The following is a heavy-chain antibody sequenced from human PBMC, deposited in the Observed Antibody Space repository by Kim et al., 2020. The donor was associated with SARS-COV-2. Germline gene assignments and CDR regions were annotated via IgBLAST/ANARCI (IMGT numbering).Heavy chain of an antibody. CDR2: INRSGSSK. D-gene: IGHD4-17*01. V-gene: IGHV3-48*03. J-gene: IGHJ3*02. CDR3: AREVTTTPDAFDI. CDR1: GFTLSSYE. Sequence: GGSLRLSCAVSGFTLSSYEMNWVRQAPGKGLEWVSYINRSGSSKHYADSVKGRFTISRENAKNSLYLQMNSLRAEDTAVYYCAREVTTTPDAFDIWGQGTLVTVSS.